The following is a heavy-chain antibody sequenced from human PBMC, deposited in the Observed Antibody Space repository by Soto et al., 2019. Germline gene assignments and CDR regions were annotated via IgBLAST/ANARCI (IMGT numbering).Heavy chain of an antibody. CDR3: ERGPRAARLSDGMDV. Sequence: ETLSLACTVYGASFSGYYWSGIRQPPGKGLEWIGEINHSGSTNYNQSLKSRVTISVDTSKNQFSLKLSSVTAAETAVYYCERGPRAARLSDGMDVWGHGTTVTVSS. V-gene: IGHV4-34*01. D-gene: IGHD6-6*01. CDR1: GASFSGYY. J-gene: IGHJ6*02. CDR2: INHSGST.